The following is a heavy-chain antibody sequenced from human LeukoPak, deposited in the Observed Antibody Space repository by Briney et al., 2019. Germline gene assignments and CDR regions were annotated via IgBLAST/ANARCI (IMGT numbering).Heavy chain of an antibody. D-gene: IGHD1-26*01. J-gene: IGHJ5*02. Sequence: GASVKVSCKASGYTFTSYDINWVRQATGQGLEWMGWMNPNSGNTGYAQKFQGRVTMTRSASISTAYMELSSLTSEDTAVYYCARAPHRGIVAAVYNWFDPWGQGTLVTVSS. V-gene: IGHV1-8*02. CDR1: GYTFTSYD. CDR2: MNPNSGNT. CDR3: ARAPHRGIVAAVYNWFDP.